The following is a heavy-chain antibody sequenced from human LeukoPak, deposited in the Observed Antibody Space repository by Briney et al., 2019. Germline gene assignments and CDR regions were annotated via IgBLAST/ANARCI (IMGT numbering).Heavy chain of an antibody. J-gene: IGHJ4*02. CDR2: ISYDGSNK. CDR3: AKYGDYGSGSYSPFFDY. Sequence: GRSLRLSCAASGFTFSSYGMHWVRQAPGKGLEWVAVISYDGSNKYYADSVKGRFTISRDNSKNTLYLQMNSLRAEDTAVYYCAKYGDYGSGSYSPFFDYWGQGTLVTASS. V-gene: IGHV3-30*18. CDR1: GFTFSSYG. D-gene: IGHD3-10*01.